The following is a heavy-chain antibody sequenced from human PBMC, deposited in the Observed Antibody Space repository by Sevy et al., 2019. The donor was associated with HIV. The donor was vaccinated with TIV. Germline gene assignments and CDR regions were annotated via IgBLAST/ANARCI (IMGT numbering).Heavy chain of an antibody. D-gene: IGHD6-19*01. Sequence: GGSLRLSCAASRFTFSSYAIHWVLQAPGKGLEWVAFISYDGTDIYYADSVKGRFTISRDNSKNTLFLQMNSLRAEDTAVYYCARDGISSGWYRGYYFDYWGQGTLVTVSS. CDR2: ISYDGTDI. V-gene: IGHV3-30*04. J-gene: IGHJ4*02. CDR3: ARDGISSGWYRGYYFDY. CDR1: RFTFSSYA.